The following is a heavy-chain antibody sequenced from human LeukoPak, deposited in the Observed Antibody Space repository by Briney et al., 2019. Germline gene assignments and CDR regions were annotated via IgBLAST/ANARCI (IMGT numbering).Heavy chain of an antibody. V-gene: IGHV3-7*01. Sequence: QPGGSLRLSCAASGVTFRSFLMTGVRQAPGKGREGGGSISQDGSERYNVDSAKGRFSISRDNAKPSLYLHMNSLSAEDTAIYYCSRDPDRRSDYWGQGTLVSVSS. CDR2: ISQDGSER. CDR3: SRDPDRRSDY. CDR1: GVTFRSFL. D-gene: IGHD1-14*01. J-gene: IGHJ4*02.